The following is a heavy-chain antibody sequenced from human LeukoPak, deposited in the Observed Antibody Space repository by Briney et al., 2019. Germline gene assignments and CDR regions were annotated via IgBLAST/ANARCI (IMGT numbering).Heavy chain of an antibody. CDR2: IYYSGST. J-gene: IGHJ4*02. V-gene: IGHV4-30-4*07. D-gene: IGHD6-13*01. CDR1: GGSISSGGYS. Sequence: SETLSLTCAVSGGSISSGGYSWSWIRQPPGKGLEWIGYIYYSGSTYYNPSLKSRVTISVDTSKNQFSLKLSSVTAADTAVYYCARGRRAAAVDYWGQGTLVTVSS. CDR3: ARGRRAAAVDY.